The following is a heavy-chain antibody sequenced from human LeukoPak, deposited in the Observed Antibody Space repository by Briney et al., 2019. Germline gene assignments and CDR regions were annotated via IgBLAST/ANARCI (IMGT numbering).Heavy chain of an antibody. CDR1: GFTFSSNY. D-gene: IGHD1-26*01. CDR2: IYSGGST. V-gene: IGHV3-53*01. CDR3: ARWSGRLYYFDY. J-gene: IGHJ4*02. Sequence: PGGSLRLSCAASGFTFSSNYMSWVRQAPGKGLEWVSVIYSGGSTYYADSVKGRFTISRDNSKNTLYLQMNSLRAEDTAVYYCARWSGRLYYFDYWGQGTLVTVSS.